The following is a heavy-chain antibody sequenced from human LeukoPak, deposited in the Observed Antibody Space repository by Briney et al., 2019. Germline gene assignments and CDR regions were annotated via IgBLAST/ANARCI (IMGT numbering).Heavy chain of an antibody. D-gene: IGHD3-10*01. CDR3: ARDTTEYGSGSYYGN. CDR1: GYTFTSYG. CDR2: ISAYNGNT. Sequence: GASVKVSCKASGYTFTSYGISWVRQAPGQGLEWMGWISAYNGNTNYAQKLQGRVTMTTDASTSTAYMELRSLRSDDTAVYYCARDTTEYGSGSYYGNWGQGTLVTVSS. V-gene: IGHV1-18*01. J-gene: IGHJ4*02.